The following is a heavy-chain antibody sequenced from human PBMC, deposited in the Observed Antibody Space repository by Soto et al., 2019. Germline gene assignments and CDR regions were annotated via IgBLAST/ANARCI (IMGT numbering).Heavy chain of an antibody. V-gene: IGHV3-21*01. Sequence: PGGSLRLSCAASGFTFSSYSMNWVRQAPGKGLEWVSSISSSSSYIYYADSVKGQFTISRDNAKNSLYLQMNSLRAEDTAVYYCARDTRILPQGWFDPWGQGTLVTVSS. J-gene: IGHJ5*02. CDR3: ARDTRILPQGWFDP. D-gene: IGHD2-15*01. CDR1: GFTFSSYS. CDR2: ISSSSSYI.